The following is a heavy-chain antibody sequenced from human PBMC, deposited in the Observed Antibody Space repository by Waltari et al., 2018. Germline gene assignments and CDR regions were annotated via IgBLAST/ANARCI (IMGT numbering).Heavy chain of an antibody. D-gene: IGHD3-10*01. CDR1: GGSISSYY. J-gene: IGHJ5*02. CDR3: ARVSRHRQYYGSGSYPWFDP. CDR2: IYTSGST. V-gene: IGHV4-4*07. Sequence: QVQLQESGPGLVKPSETLSLTCTVSGGSISSYYWSWIRQPAGQGLEWIGRIYTSGSTNYNPSLKSRVTMSVDTSKNQFSLKLSSVTAADTAVYYCARVSRHRQYYGSGSYPWFDPWGQGTLVTVSS.